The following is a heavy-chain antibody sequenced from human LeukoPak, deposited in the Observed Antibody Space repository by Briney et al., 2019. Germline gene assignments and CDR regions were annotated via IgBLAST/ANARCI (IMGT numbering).Heavy chain of an antibody. Sequence: ASVKVSCKASGYTFTGYYMHWVRQAPGQGLEWMGWINPNSGGTNYAQKFQGRVTMTRDTSISTAYMELSRLGSDDTAVYYCARIEWGYQLLPRYSSGWYFDYWGQGTLVTVSS. CDR3: ARIEWGYQLLPRYSSGWYFDY. CDR1: GYTFTGYY. CDR2: INPNSGGT. J-gene: IGHJ4*02. D-gene: IGHD6-19*01. V-gene: IGHV1-2*02.